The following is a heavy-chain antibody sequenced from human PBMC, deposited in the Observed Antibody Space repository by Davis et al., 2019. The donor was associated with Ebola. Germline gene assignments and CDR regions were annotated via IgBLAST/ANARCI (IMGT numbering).Heavy chain of an antibody. V-gene: IGHV3-30*02. Sequence: PGGSLRLSCAASGFTFSSYGMHWVRQAPGKGLEWVAFIRYDGSYKYYADSVKGRFTISRDNSKNTLYLQMNSLRAEDTAVYYCARESSYGMDVWGQGTTVTVSS. J-gene: IGHJ6*02. CDR2: IRYDGSYK. CDR1: GFTFSSYG. CDR3: ARESSYGMDV.